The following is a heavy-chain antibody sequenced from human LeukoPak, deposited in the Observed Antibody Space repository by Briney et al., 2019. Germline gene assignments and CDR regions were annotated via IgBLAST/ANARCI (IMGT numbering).Heavy chain of an antibody. CDR1: GDSFSSSHW. V-gene: IGHV4-4*02. CDR3: ATNVGKTFDH. J-gene: IGHJ4*02. CDR2: TSQSGDT. Sequence: SETLSLTCAVSGDSFSSSHWWNWVRQPPGKGLEWIGETSQSGDTKYNPSLKSRVTVSADKSKSQFSLKLTSVTAADSAVYYCATNVGKTFDHWGQGVLVTVSS. D-gene: IGHD7-27*01.